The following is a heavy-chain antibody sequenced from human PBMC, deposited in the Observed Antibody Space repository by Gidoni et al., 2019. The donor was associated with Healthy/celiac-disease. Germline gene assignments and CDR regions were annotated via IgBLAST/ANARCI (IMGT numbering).Heavy chain of an antibody. Sequence: VQLVQSGAEVKKPGASVEVSCKASGYTFTSYDTNWVRQATGQGLEWMGWMNPNSGNTGYAQKFQGRVTMTRNTSISTAYMELSSLRSEDTAVYYCARANQLPSYYYYYYMDVWGKGTTVTVSS. D-gene: IGHD2-2*01. CDR1: GYTFTSYD. CDR2: MNPNSGNT. J-gene: IGHJ6*03. V-gene: IGHV1-8*01. CDR3: ARANQLPSYYYYYYMDV.